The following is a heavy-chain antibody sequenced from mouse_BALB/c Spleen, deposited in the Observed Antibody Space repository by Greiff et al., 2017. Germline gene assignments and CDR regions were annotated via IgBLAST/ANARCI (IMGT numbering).Heavy chain of an antibody. D-gene: IGHD2-1*01. Sequence: EVQGVESGGGLVQPGGSLKLSCAASGFTFSSYGMSWVRQTPDKRLELVATINSNGGSTYYPDSVKGRFTISRDNAKNTLYLQMSSLKSEDTAMYYCARGPYGNYVAWFAYWGQGTLVTVSA. CDR2: INSNGGST. J-gene: IGHJ3*01. CDR1: GFTFSSYG. CDR3: ARGPYGNYVAWFAY. V-gene: IGHV5-6-3*01.